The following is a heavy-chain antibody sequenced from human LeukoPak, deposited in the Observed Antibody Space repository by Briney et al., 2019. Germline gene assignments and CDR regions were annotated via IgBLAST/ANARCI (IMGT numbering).Heavy chain of an antibody. CDR2: ISYDGSNK. J-gene: IGHJ4*02. V-gene: IGHV3-30*18. CDR1: GFTFSSYG. Sequence: PGGSLRLSCAASGFTFSSYGMHRVRQAPGKGLEWVAVISYDGSNKYYADSVKGRFTISRDNSKNTLYLQMNSLRAEDTAVYYCAKEALPIHIVVVPAANYYFDYWGQGTLVTVSS. D-gene: IGHD2-2*01. CDR3: AKEALPIHIVVVPAANYYFDY.